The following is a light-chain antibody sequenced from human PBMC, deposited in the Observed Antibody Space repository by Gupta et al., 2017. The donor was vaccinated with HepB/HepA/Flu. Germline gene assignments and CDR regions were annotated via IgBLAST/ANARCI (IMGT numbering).Light chain of an antibody. J-gene: IGLJ2*01. CDR2: DDV. CDR3: QVWDSSSAHVV. Sequence: SSLLTQPPSVSVAPGETATLTCGGDNIEDNGVNWYRQKPGQAPLLVVYDDVDRPSQIPARVSGSKSGNPATRTISRVEAGDEADYYWQVWDSSSAHVVFGGGTKLTVL. CDR1: NIEDNG. V-gene: IGLV3-21*02.